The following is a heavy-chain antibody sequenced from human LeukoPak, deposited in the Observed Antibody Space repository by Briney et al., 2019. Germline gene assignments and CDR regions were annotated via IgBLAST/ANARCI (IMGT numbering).Heavy chain of an antibody. D-gene: IGHD3-16*02. Sequence: PSETLSLTCAVYGGSFSGYYWSWIRQPPGKGLEWIGEINHSGSTNYNPSLKSRVTISVDTSKNQFSLKLSSVTAADTAVYYCARSRPYLYDYVWGSYRYTLDYWGQGTLVTVSS. J-gene: IGHJ4*02. CDR1: GGSFSGYY. V-gene: IGHV4-34*01. CDR3: ARSRPYLYDYVWGSYRYTLDY. CDR2: INHSGST.